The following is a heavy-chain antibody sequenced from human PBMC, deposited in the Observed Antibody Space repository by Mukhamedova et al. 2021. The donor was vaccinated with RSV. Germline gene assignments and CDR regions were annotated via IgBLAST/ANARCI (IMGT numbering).Heavy chain of an antibody. Sequence: MHWVRQAPGQRLEWMGWINAGNGNTKYSQKFQGRVTITRDTSASTAYMELSSLRSEDTAVYYCARARPMWTDFDYWGQGTLVTVS. J-gene: IGHJ4*02. CDR3: ARARPMWTDFDY. CDR2: INAGNGNT. D-gene: IGHD3-10*02. V-gene: IGHV1-3*01.